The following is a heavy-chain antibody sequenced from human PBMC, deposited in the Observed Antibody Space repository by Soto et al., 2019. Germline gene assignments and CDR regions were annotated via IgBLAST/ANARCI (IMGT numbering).Heavy chain of an antibody. D-gene: IGHD6-19*01. Sequence: QMHLVQSGPEVKRPGTSLKVSCKASGFTFSSSAVQWVRQARGQPLEWIGWIVLGNGNTNYAQKFQQRVTITRDMSTSTAYMEVRSLKYEDTAVYYCATRIGNIGWYWLDTWGQGTLVTVSS. CDR3: ATRIGNIGWYWLDT. J-gene: IGHJ5*02. CDR1: GFTFSSSA. V-gene: IGHV1-58*01. CDR2: IVLGNGNT.